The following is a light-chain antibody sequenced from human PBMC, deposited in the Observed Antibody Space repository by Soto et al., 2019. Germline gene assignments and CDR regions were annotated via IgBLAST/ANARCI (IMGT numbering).Light chain of an antibody. V-gene: IGKV3-20*01. J-gene: IGKJ5*01. CDR3: QQYGTSEII. CDR2: GAS. CDR1: QSVSSN. Sequence: EIVLTQSPATLSLSPGERATLSCRASQSVSSNLAWYQQKPGQAPRLLIYGASTRATGIPARFSGSGSGTDFTLTISRLEPEDFAVFYCQQYGTSEIIFGQGTRLEIK.